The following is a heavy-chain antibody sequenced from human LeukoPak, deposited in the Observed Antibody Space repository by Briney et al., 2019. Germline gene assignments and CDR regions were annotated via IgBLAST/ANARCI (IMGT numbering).Heavy chain of an antibody. CDR3: ARDPLYDYVWGSYREYYFDY. CDR1: GFTFSSYE. CDR2: ISSSGSTI. D-gene: IGHD3-16*02. Sequence: GGSLRLSCAASGFTFSSYEMNWVRQAPGKGLEWVSYISSSGSTIYYADSVKGRFTISRDNAKNSLYLQMSSLRAEDTAVYYCARDPLYDYVWGSYREYYFDYWGQGTLVTVSS. J-gene: IGHJ4*02. V-gene: IGHV3-48*03.